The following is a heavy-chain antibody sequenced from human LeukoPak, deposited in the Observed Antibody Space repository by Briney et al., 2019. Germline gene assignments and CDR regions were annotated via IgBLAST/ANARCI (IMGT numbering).Heavy chain of an antibody. CDR2: ISAYNGNT. Sequence: ASVKVSCKASGYTFTGYYMHWVRQAPGQGLEWMGWISAYNGNTNYAQKLQGRVTMTTDTSTSTAYMELRSLRSDDTAVYYCARSCSSTSCDYYYYGMDVWGQGTTVTVSS. V-gene: IGHV1-18*04. CDR3: ARSCSSTSCDYYYYGMDV. CDR1: GYTFTGYY. D-gene: IGHD2-2*01. J-gene: IGHJ6*02.